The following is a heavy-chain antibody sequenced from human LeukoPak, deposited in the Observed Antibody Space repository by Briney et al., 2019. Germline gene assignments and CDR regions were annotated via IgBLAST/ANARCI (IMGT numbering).Heavy chain of an antibody. CDR2: INHSGST. V-gene: IGHV4-34*01. CDR1: GGSFSGYY. Sequence: SETLSLTCAVYGGSFSGYYWSWIRQPPGKGLEWIGEINHSGSTNYNPSLKSRVTISVDTSKNQFSLKLSSVTAADTAVYYCARHLKYYYGSGSYYNPGGAFDIWGQGTMVTVSS. D-gene: IGHD3-10*01. CDR3: ARHLKYYYGSGSYYNPGGAFDI. J-gene: IGHJ3*02.